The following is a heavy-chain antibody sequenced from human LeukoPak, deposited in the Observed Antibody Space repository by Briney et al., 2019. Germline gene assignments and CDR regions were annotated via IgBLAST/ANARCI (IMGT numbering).Heavy chain of an antibody. D-gene: IGHD3-10*01. CDR2: INHSGST. CDR3: ARNLQNYYGSGSHSRGYYYYMDV. V-gene: IGHV4-34*01. CDR1: GGSFSGYY. J-gene: IGHJ6*03. Sequence: SETLSLTCAVYGGSFSGYYWSWIRQPPGKGLEWIGEINHSGSTNYNPSLKSRVTISVDTSKNQFSLKLSSVTAADTAVYYCARNLQNYYGSGSHSRGYYYYMDVWGKGTTVTVSS.